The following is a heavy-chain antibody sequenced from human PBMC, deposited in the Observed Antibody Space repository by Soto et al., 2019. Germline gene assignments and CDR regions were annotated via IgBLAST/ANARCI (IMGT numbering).Heavy chain of an antibody. D-gene: IGHD2-2*01. CDR2: IKEDGSEK. Sequence: EVQLVESGGGLVQPGGSLRLSCAASAFTFRNYWMSWVRQAPGKGLECVAKIKEDGSEKYYVDSVKGRFTISRDNAKNSMYLQMNSLTVEETAMYYCARASSITSGAIDYWGQGTLVTVSS. CDR3: ARASSITSGAIDY. J-gene: IGHJ4*02. V-gene: IGHV3-7*04. CDR1: AFTFRNYW.